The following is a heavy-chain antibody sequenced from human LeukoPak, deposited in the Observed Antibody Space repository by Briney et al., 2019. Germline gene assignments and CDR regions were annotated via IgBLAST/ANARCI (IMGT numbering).Heavy chain of an antibody. V-gene: IGHV4-39*07. CDR1: GGSISSSSYY. Sequence: SETLSLTCTVSGGSISSSSYYWGWIRQPPGKGLEWIGSIYYSRSTYYNPSLKSRVTISVDNSNNKFSLRLSSVTAADTALYYCARGTLYSGWSYYFDSWGQGTLVTVSS. J-gene: IGHJ4*02. CDR2: IYYSRST. CDR3: ARGTLYSGWSYYFDS. D-gene: IGHD6-19*01.